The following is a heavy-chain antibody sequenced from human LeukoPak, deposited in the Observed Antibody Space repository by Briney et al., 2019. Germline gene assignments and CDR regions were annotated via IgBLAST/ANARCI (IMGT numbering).Heavy chain of an antibody. Sequence: SQTLSLTCTVSGGSISSGGYYWSWIRQPPGKGLEWIGEINHSGSTNYNPSLKSRVTISVDTSKNQFSLKLSSVTAADTAVYYCARRGRKVRGVFVWGQGTTVTVSS. CDR2: INHSGST. CDR3: ARRGRKVRGVFV. J-gene: IGHJ6*02. D-gene: IGHD3-10*01. V-gene: IGHV4-30-2*01. CDR1: GGSISSGGYY.